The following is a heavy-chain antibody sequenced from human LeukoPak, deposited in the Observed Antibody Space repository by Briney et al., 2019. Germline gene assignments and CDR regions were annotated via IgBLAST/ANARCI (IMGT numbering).Heavy chain of an antibody. CDR2: ISWNSGSI. CDR3: AKVRDPYYYDSSGYLRLGAFDI. CDR1: GFTFDGYA. J-gene: IGHJ3*02. V-gene: IGHV3-9*03. D-gene: IGHD3-22*01. Sequence: GGSLRLSCAASGFTFDGYAMHWVRHAPGKGLEWVSGISWNSGSIGYADSVKGRLTISRDNAKNSLYLQTNSMTADNMPLYYSAKVRDPYYYDSSGYLRLGAFDIWGQGTMVTVSS.